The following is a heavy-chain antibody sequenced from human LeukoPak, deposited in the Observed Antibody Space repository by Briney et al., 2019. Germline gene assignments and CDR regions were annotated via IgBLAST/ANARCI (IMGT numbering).Heavy chain of an antibody. CDR2: ISYDGSNK. CDR3: AKGPQGMITF. Sequence: QTGGSLRLSCAASGFTFSSYGMHWVRQAPGKGLEWVAVISYDGSNKYYADSVKGRFTISRDNSKNTLYLQMNSLRAEDTAVYYCAKGPQGMITFGGQGTLVTVSS. J-gene: IGHJ4*02. D-gene: IGHD3-16*01. CDR1: GFTFSSYG. V-gene: IGHV3-30*18.